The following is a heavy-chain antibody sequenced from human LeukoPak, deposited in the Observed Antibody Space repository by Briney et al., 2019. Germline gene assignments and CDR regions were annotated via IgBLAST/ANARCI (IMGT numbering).Heavy chain of an antibody. Sequence: QPGGSLRLSCAASGFTFSNYAMSWARQAPGKGLEWVSLISGSGASTYYPDSVKGRFTISRDNSKNTLSLQMNSLRAEDTAVYYCAPDLRGSASSLDDWGRGTLVTVSS. J-gene: IGHJ4*02. CDR2: ISGSGAST. V-gene: IGHV3-23*01. CDR1: GFTFSNYA. CDR3: APDLRGSASSLDD. D-gene: IGHD6-25*01.